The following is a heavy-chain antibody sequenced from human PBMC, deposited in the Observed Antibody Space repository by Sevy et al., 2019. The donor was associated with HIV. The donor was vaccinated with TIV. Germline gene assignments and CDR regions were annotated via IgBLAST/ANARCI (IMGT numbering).Heavy chain of an antibody. CDR3: ARDMCHEFYLRYNDAFDI. V-gene: IGHV3-30-3*01. CDR1: GFTFSSYA. Sequence: GGSLRLSCAASGFTFSSYAMHWVRQAPGKGLEWVAVISYDGSNKYYADSVKGRFTISRDNSKNTLYLQMNSLRAEDTAVYYCARDMCHEFYLRYNDAFDIWGQGTMVTVSS. J-gene: IGHJ3*02. D-gene: IGHD1-20*01. CDR2: ISYDGSNK.